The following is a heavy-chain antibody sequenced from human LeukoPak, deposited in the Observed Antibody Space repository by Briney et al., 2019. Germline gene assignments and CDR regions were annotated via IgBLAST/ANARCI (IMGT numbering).Heavy chain of an antibody. D-gene: IGHD6-13*01. CDR1: GYTFTGYY. Sequence: ASVKVSCKASGYTFTGYYMHWVRQAPGQGLEWMGWINPNSGGTNYAQKFQGRVTMTRDTSISTAYMELSRLRSDDTAVYYCTRDPSIAAAGPDYYYYMDVWGKGTTVTVSS. J-gene: IGHJ6*03. CDR3: TRDPSIAAAGPDYYYYMDV. CDR2: INPNSGGT. V-gene: IGHV1-2*02.